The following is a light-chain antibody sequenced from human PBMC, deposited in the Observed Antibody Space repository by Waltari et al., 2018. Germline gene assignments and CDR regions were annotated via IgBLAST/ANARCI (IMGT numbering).Light chain of an antibody. CDR2: KAS. V-gene: IGKV1-5*03. J-gene: IGKJ1*01. Sequence: DIQMTQSTSTLSASVGDRVTITCRASQSISSWLAWYQQKPGTAPKLLIYKASTLESGVPSRFIGSGSGTEFTLTISSLHPDDFATYYCQQYNSYWTFGQGTKVEIK. CDR3: QQYNSYWT. CDR1: QSISSW.